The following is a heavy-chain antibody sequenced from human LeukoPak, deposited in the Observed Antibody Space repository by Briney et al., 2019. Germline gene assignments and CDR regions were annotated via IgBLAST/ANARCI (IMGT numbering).Heavy chain of an antibody. J-gene: IGHJ3*02. CDR2: INHSGST. D-gene: IGHD6-19*01. Sequence: SETLSLTCAVYGGSFSGYYWSWIRQPPGKGLEGIGEINHSGSTNYNPSLKSRVTISVDTSKNQFSLKLSSVTAADTAVYYCARDYSSGWYGAFDIWGQGTMVTVSS. CDR1: GGSFSGYY. CDR3: ARDYSSGWYGAFDI. V-gene: IGHV4-34*01.